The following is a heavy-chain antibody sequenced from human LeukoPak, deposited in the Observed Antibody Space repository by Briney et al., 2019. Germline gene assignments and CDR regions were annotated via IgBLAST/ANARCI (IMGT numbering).Heavy chain of an antibody. CDR3: ARRLCTSTSCYRSMDV. CDR2: IIQDGSEK. D-gene: IGHD2-2*01. Sequence: GGSLRLSCAASGFTFRTYWMSWVRQAPGKGLEWVANIIQDGSEKYYVDSVKGRFTISRDNAKNSQYLQMNGLRVEDTAVYYCARRLCTSTSCYRSMDVWGRGTTVTVSS. J-gene: IGHJ6*04. V-gene: IGHV3-7*01. CDR1: GFTFRTYW.